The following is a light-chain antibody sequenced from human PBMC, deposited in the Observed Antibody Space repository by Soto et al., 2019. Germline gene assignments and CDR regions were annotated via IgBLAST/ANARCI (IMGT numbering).Light chain of an antibody. V-gene: IGKV3-20*01. CDR1: QSVSNND. CDR2: GAS. J-gene: IGKJ4*01. CDR3: QQYGDSPRLT. Sequence: EIVLTQSPGTLSLSPGERATLSCRASQSVSNNDLAWYQQRPGQAPRLLFYGASNRATGIPDRFSGSGSGTDFTLTINRLEPEDFALYYCQQYGDSPRLTFGGGTKVDIK.